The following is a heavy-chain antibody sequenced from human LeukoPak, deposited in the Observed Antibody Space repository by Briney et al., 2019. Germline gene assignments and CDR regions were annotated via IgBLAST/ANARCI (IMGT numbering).Heavy chain of an antibody. D-gene: IGHD6-19*01. J-gene: IGHJ4*02. CDR1: GFTFSSHA. CDR2: ISGSGGST. V-gene: IGHV3-23*01. Sequence: GGSLRLSCAASGFTFSSHAMSWVRQAPGKGLEWVSAISGSGGSTYYADSVKGRFTISRDNSKNTLYLQMNSLRAEDTAVYYCAKAPIAVAVRDYFDYWGQGTLVTVSS. CDR3: AKAPIAVAVRDYFDY.